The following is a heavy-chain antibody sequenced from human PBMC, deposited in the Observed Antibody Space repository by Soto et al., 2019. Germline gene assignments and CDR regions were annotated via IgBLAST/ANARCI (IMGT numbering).Heavy chain of an antibody. CDR3: ARSDSSSWYSYLDY. V-gene: IGHV1-2*04. J-gene: IGHJ4*03. CDR2: INPNSGGT. CDR1: GYTFTGYY. Sequence: ASVKVSCKASGYTFTGYYMHWVRQAPGQGLEWMGWINPNSGGTNYAQKFQGWVTMTRDTSISTAYMELSRLRSDDTAVYYCARSDSSSWYSYLDYWGQGTTVTVSS. D-gene: IGHD6-13*01.